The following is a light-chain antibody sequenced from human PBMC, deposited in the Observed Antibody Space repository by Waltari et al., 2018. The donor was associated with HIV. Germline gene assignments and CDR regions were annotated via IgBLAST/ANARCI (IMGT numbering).Light chain of an antibody. CDR3: SSYTSSSTVV. Sequence: QSALTQPASVSGSLGQSITISCTGTSSDVGGYNYVSWYQQHPGKAPKLMIYEVSNRPSGVSKRFSGSKSGNTASLTISGRQAEDEADYYCSSYTSSSTVVFGGGTKLTVL. V-gene: IGLV2-14*01. J-gene: IGLJ2*01. CDR2: EVS. CDR1: SSDVGGYNY.